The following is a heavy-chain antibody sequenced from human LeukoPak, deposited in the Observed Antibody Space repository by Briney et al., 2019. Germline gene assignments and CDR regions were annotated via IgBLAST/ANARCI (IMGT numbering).Heavy chain of an antibody. V-gene: IGHV3-21*01. J-gene: IGHJ3*01. Sequence: PGGSLRLSCAASGFTFSSYSMTWVRQAPGEGLEWVSSIISGSSFIYYADSAKGRFTISRDNAKNSLYLQMNSLRAEDTAVYYCATNSGSYLADAFDVWSQGTMVTVSS. D-gene: IGHD1-26*01. CDR3: ATNSGSYLADAFDV. CDR1: GFTFSSYS. CDR2: IISGSSFI.